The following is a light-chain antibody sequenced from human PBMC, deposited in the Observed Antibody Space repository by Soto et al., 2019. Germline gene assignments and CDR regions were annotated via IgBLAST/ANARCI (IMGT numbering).Light chain of an antibody. CDR3: CSYAGSSSYV. CDR2: EVD. Sequence: QSVLTQPASVSGSPGQSITISCTGTSSVVGSYNLVSWYQHHPDKAPKLMIYEVDKRPSGVSNRFSGSKSGNTASLTISGLQAEDEADYSCCSYAGSSSYVFRSGTKVTVL. V-gene: IGLV2-23*02. CDR1: SSVVGSYNL. J-gene: IGLJ1*01.